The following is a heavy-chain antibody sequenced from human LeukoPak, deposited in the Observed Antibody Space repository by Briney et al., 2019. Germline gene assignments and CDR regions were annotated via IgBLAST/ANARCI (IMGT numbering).Heavy chain of an antibody. Sequence: SETLSLTCTVSGGSISSSSYYWGWIRQPPGKGLEWIGSIYYSGSTYYNPSLKSRVTISVDTSKNQFSLKLSSVTAADTAVYYCARHPILCPYDSSGYYQPPHFDYWGQGTLVTVSS. V-gene: IGHV4-39*01. CDR2: IYYSGST. CDR3: ARHPILCPYDSSGYYQPPHFDY. J-gene: IGHJ4*02. CDR1: GGSISSSSYY. D-gene: IGHD3-22*01.